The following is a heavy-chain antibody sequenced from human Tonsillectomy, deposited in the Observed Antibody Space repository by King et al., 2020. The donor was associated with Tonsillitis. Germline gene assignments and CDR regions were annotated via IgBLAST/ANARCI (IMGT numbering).Heavy chain of an antibody. CDR1: GGTFNNYG. D-gene: IGHD2-15*01. V-gene: IGHV1-69*01. CDR2: IIPIFCAT. J-gene: IGHJ6*02. Sequence: VQLVESGAEVKKPGSSLKVSCKASGGTFNNYGISWVRQAPGQGLEWVGGIIPIFCATNYAQKFQGRVTITADESTRTAYMELSSLRSDDTAVYYCARRGIINYGMDVWGQGTTVIVSS. CDR3: ARRGIINYGMDV.